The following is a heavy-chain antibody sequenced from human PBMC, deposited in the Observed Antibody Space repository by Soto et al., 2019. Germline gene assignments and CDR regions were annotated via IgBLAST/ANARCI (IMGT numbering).Heavy chain of an antibody. CDR2: MNPKSGNT. CDR3: ARVSAFEI. CDR1: GYTCASND. J-gene: IGHJ3*02. V-gene: IGHV1-8*01. Sequence: QVQLVQSGAEVQKPGPSVQVSCTASGYTCASNDINWVRQATGQGLEWMGWMNPKSGNTGNAQNLQGRVSITRNTHISTSYMDLSSLRPKDTALYYGARVSAFEIWGQGTMVTVSS.